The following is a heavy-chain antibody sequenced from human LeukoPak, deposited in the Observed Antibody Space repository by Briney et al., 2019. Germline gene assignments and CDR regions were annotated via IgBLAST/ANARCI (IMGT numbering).Heavy chain of an antibody. Sequence: GGSLRLPCAASGFTFSSYAMSWVRQAPGKGLEWVSVIYSGGSMYYADSVKGRFTISRDNSENTLYLQMNSLRAEDTAVYYCARYLTGWSSSYIWGQGTTVTVSS. CDR3: ARYLTGWSSSYI. D-gene: IGHD6-19*01. CDR2: IYSGGSM. V-gene: IGHV3-66*01. J-gene: IGHJ3*02. CDR1: GFTFSSYA.